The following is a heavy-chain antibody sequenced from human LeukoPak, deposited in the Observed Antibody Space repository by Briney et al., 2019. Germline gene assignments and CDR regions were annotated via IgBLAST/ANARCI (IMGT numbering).Heavy chain of an antibody. CDR1: GFTVSRNY. CDR3: ARESDILTGYPFDY. Sequence: GGCPRLSCAASGFTVSRNYMNWVRQAPGKGLEWVSVIYSGGSTYYADSVRGRVTISRDDSKKTVYLQMNSLRAEDTAVYYCARESDILTGYPFDYWGQGTLVTVSS. V-gene: IGHV3-66*01. D-gene: IGHD3-9*01. J-gene: IGHJ4*02. CDR2: IYSGGST.